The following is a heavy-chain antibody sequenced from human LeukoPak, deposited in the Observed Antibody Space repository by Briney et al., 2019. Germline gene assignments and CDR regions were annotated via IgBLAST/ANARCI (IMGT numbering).Heavy chain of an antibody. CDR2: IYHSGST. D-gene: IGHD2-15*01. Sequence: SETLSLTCTVSGGSISSGDYYWSWIRQPPGKGLEWIGEIYHSGSTNYNPSLKSRVTISVDTSKNQFSLKLSSVTAADTAVYYCARARGYCSGGSCYYYYGMDVWGQGTTVTVSS. CDR1: GGSISSGDYY. V-gene: IGHV4-30-4*01. J-gene: IGHJ6*02. CDR3: ARARGYCSGGSCYYYYGMDV.